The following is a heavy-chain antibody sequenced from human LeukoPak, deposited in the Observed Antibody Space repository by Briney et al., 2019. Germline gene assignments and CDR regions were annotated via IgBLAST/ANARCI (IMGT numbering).Heavy chain of an antibody. CDR3: ARDSGVYGMDV. J-gene: IGHJ6*02. V-gene: IGHV4-59*12. Sequence: SETLSLTCTVSGGSISSYYWSWIRQPPGKGLEWIGYIYYSGSTNYNPSLKSRVTISVDTSKNQFSLKLSSVTAADTAVYYRARDSGVYGMDVWGQGTTVTVSS. D-gene: IGHD1-26*01. CDR2: IYYSGST. CDR1: GGSISSYY.